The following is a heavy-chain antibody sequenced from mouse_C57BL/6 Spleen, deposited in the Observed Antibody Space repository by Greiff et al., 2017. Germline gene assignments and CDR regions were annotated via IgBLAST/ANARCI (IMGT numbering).Heavy chain of an antibody. V-gene: IGHV1-52*01. J-gene: IGHJ2*01. CDR2: IDPSDSET. CDR1: GYTFTSSW. D-gene: IGHD1-1*01. Sequence: QVQLQQPGAELVRPGSSVKLSCKASGYTFTSSWMHWVKQRPIQGLEWIGNIDPSDSETHYNQKFKDKATLTVDKSSSTAYMQLSSLTSEDSAVYYCARWNYYGSSSLYFDYWGQGTTLTVSS. CDR3: ARWNYYGSSSLYFDY.